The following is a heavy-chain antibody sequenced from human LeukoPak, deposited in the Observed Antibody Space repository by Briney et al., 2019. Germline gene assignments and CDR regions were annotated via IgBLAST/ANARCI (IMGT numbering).Heavy chain of an antibody. CDR1: GFTFSDYY. Sequence: GGSLRLSCATSGFTFSDYYMSWIRQAPGKGLDWISYISSSSSYTNYVDSVKGRFTISSDNAKNSLYLQMNSLRAEDTAVYYCVRAVSVSSYYFDCWGQGTLVTVSS. CDR3: VRAVSVSSYYFDC. D-gene: IGHD5/OR15-5a*01. V-gene: IGHV3-11*05. CDR2: ISSSSSYT. J-gene: IGHJ4*02.